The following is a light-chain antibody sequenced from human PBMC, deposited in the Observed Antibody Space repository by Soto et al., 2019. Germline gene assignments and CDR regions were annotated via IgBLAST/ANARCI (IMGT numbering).Light chain of an antibody. CDR1: SSDVGAYNY. V-gene: IGLV2-14*01. CDR3: SSYTSTSTLV. J-gene: IGLJ2*01. CDR2: EVS. Sequence: QSALTQPASVSGSPGQSITISCTGTSSDVGAYNYVSWFQQHPGKAPKLMIYEVSNRPSGISSRFSGSKSGNTASLTISGLLAEDDADYYCSSYTSTSTLVFGGGTKLTVL.